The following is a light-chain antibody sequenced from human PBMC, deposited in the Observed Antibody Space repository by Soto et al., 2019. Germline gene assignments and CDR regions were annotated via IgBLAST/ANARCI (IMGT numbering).Light chain of an antibody. J-gene: IGLJ1*01. CDR3: SSYTSSSTYV. CDR2: EVS. Sequence: QSALTQPASVSGSPGQSITISCTGTSSDVGGYNYVSWYQQHPGKAPKLMIYEVSNRPSGVSNRFSGSKSGNTASLTISGRQAEDEADYYCSSYTSSSTYVFATGTKLTVL. V-gene: IGLV2-14*01. CDR1: SSDVGGYNY.